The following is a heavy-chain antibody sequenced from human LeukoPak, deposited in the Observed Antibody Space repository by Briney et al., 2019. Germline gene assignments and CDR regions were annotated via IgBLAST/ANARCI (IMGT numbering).Heavy chain of an antibody. Sequence: GGSLRLSCAASGFTFSSYAMHWVRQAPGKGLEWVSAISGSVGSTYYADSVRGRFTISRDNSKNTLYLQMNSLRAEDTAIYYCAKLGTFYYGSGTYSHFDYWGQGTLVTVSS. CDR2: ISGSVGST. D-gene: IGHD3-10*01. J-gene: IGHJ4*02. CDR3: AKLGTFYYGSGTYSHFDY. CDR1: GFTFSSYA. V-gene: IGHV3-23*01.